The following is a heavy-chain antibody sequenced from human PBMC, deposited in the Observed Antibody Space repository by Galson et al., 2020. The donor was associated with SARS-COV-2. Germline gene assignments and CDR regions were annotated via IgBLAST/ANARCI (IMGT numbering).Heavy chain of an antibody. CDR2: ISWNSGSK. J-gene: IGHJ4*02. Sequence: PGGSLRLSCAASGIAFGDYAMYWVRQAPGKGLEWVSYISWNSGSKGYADSVKGRFTISRDNAKNSLYLQMNSLRIEDTALYYCAKGMEYSAYGFDYWGQGTLVTVSS. CDR3: AKGMEYSAYGFDY. D-gene: IGHD5-12*01. V-gene: IGHV3-9*01. CDR1: GIAFGDYA.